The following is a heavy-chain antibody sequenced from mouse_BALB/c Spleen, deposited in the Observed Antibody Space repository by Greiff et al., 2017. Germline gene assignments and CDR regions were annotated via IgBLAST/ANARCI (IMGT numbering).Heavy chain of an antibody. D-gene: IGHD2-1*01. CDR3: ASLPLYSFAY. V-gene: IGHV14-3*02. CDR2: IDPANGNT. Sequence: DVKLQESGAELVKPGASVKLSCTASGFNIKDTYMHWVKQRPEQGLEWIGRIDPANGNTKYDPKFQGKATITADTSSNTAYLQLSSLTSEDTAVYYCASLPLYSFAYWGQGTLVTVSA. J-gene: IGHJ3*01. CDR1: GFNIKDTY.